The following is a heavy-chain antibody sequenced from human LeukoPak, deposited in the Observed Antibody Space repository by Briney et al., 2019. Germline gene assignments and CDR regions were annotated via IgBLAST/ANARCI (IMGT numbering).Heavy chain of an antibody. CDR1: GYTFTSYA. J-gene: IGHJ6*03. Sequence: ASVKVSCKASGYTFTSYAMNWVRQAPGQGLEWMGWINTNTGNPTYAQGFTGRFVFSLDTSVSTAYLQISSLKAEDAAVYYCARDHLRGYYYMDVWGKGTTVTVSS. CDR2: INTNTGNP. V-gene: IGHV7-4-1*02. CDR3: ARDHLRGYYYMDV.